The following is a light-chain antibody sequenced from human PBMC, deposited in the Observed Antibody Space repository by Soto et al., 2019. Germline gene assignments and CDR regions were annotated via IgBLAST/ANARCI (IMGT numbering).Light chain of an antibody. Sequence: QSVLTQPASVSGSPGQSITISCTGTSSDVGSYNLVSWYQQHPGKAPKLMIYEVSKRPSGVSNRFSGSKSGNTASLTLSGLQAEDEADYYCCSYAGSSTFERVFGGGTKVTVL. J-gene: IGLJ3*02. CDR1: SSDVGSYNL. V-gene: IGLV2-23*02. CDR3: CSYAGSSTFERV. CDR2: EVS.